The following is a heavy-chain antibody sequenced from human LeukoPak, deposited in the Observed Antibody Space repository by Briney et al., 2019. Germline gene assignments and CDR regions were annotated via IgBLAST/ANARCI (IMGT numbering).Heavy chain of an antibody. V-gene: IGHV1-2*04. CDR2: INPNSGGT. D-gene: IGHD6-19*01. J-gene: IGHJ4*02. CDR1: GFTFSSYA. Sequence: GGSLRLSCAASGFTFSSYAMHWVRQAPGQGLEWMGWINPNSGGTNYAQKFQGWVTMTRDTSISTAYMELSRLRSDDTAVYYCAREVAGTFFDYWGQGTLVTVSS. CDR3: AREVAGTFFDY.